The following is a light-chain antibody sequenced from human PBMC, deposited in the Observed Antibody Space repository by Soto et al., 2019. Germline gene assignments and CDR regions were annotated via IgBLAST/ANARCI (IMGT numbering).Light chain of an antibody. V-gene: IGKV3-20*01. J-gene: IGKJ1*01. CDR1: QSVDRY. CDR2: GAS. Sequence: EVVLTQSPDTLSLSPGETATLSCRASQSVDRYVAWYQQKLGQAPRLLIYGASSRATGIPDRFSGRGSGTDFTLTISRLEPEDFAVYYCQQYGNSLGTFGQGTKVEIK. CDR3: QQYGNSLGT.